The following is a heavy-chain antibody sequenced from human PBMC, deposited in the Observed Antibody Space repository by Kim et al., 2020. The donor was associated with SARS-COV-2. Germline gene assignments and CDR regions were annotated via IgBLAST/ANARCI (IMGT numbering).Heavy chain of an antibody. J-gene: IGHJ5*02. Sequence: RYSQNFQGRLTITRDTSASAAYMELSNLTSKDTAVYYCAREGSGSYNWLDPWGQGTLVTVSS. CDR3: AREGSGSYNWLDP. D-gene: IGHD3-10*01. V-gene: IGHV1-3*01.